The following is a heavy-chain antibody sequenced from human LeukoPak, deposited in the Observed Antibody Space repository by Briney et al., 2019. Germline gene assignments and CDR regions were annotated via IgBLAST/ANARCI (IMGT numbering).Heavy chain of an antibody. J-gene: IGHJ4*02. Sequence: PGGSLRLSCAASGFTFSSYSMNWVRQAPGKGLEWVSSISSSSSYIYYADSVKGRFTISRDSAKNSLYLQMNSLRAEDTAVYYCARAYCSGGSCYFDYWGQGTLVTVSS. D-gene: IGHD2-15*01. V-gene: IGHV3-21*01. CDR3: ARAYCSGGSCYFDY. CDR1: GFTFSSYS. CDR2: ISSSSSYI.